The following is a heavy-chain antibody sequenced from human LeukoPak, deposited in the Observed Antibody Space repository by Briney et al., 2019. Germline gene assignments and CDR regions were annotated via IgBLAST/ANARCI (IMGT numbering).Heavy chain of an antibody. CDR2: INYGGRT. V-gene: IGHV4-39*01. Sequence: SETLSLTCTVSGGSISSTSYYWGWIRRPPGQGLEWIGSINYGGRTFYNPSLKSRVTISVDTSKNQFSLNLTYVTAADTALYFCGRRGAGLNWFDPWGQGTLVTVSS. D-gene: IGHD3/OR15-3a*01. CDR1: GGSISSTSYY. J-gene: IGHJ5*02. CDR3: GRRGAGLNWFDP.